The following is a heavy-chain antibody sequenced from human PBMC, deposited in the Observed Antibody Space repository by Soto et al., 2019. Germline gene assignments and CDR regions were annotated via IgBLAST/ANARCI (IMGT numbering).Heavy chain of an antibody. CDR3: ASEGPPYTSSWYFLN. CDR2: ISGSSSTT. CDR1: GFTFSTYS. D-gene: IGHD6-13*01. Sequence: PGGSLRLSCAASGFTFSTYSMNWVRQVPGEGLEWVSSISGSSSTTYYADSVKGRFTISRDNSRKTVYLQMNSLRTEDTAVYYCASEGPPYTSSWYFLNWGQGTQVTVSS. J-gene: IGHJ4*02. V-gene: IGHV3-21*04.